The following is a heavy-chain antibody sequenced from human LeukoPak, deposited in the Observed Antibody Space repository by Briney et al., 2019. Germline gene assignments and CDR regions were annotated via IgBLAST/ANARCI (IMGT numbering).Heavy chain of an antibody. CDR3: ARHGYHYGSGSYPNWFDP. V-gene: IGHV4-39*01. D-gene: IGHD3-10*01. Sequence: SETLSLTCSVSGGSISSSSYYWGWIRQPPGKGLEWIGSIYYSGSTYYNPSLKSRVTISVDTSKNQFSLKLSSVTAADTAVYYCARHGYHYGSGSYPNWFDPWGQGTLVTVSS. CDR2: IYYSGST. J-gene: IGHJ5*02. CDR1: GGSISSSSYY.